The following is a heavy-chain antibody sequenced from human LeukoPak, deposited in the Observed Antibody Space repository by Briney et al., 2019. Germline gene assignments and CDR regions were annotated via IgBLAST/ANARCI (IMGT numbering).Heavy chain of an antibody. V-gene: IGHV1-24*01. CDR1: GYTLTELS. J-gene: IGHJ4*02. CDR3: ATDLHYDFWGGFNC. CDR2: FDPEDGET. Sequence: ASVKVSCKVSGYTLTELSMHWVRQAPGKGLEWMGGFDPEDGETIYAQKFQGRVTMTEDTSTDTAYMELSSLRSEDTAVYYCATDLHYDFWGGFNCWGQGTLVAVS. D-gene: IGHD3-3*01.